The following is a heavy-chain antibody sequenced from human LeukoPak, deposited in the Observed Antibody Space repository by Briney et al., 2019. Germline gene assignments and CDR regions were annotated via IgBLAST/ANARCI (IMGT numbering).Heavy chain of an antibody. J-gene: IGHJ6*02. V-gene: IGHV5-51*01. Sequence: GESLKISCKGSGYSFTSCWIGWVRQMPGKGLEWMGIIYPGDSDTRYSPSFQGQVTISADKSISTAYLQWSSLKASDTAMYYCARVIAVADYYYGMDVWGQGTTVTVSS. CDR1: GYSFTSCW. CDR3: ARVIAVADYYYGMDV. D-gene: IGHD6-19*01. CDR2: IYPGDSDT.